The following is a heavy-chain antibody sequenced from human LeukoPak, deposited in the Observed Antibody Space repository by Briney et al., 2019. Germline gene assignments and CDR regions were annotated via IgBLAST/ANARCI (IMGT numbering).Heavy chain of an antibody. D-gene: IGHD6-19*01. CDR3: ARHYTSALGWFDP. V-gene: IGHV3-30*03. J-gene: IGHJ5*02. CDR2: ISYDGSNK. CDR1: GFTFSDYG. Sequence: PGGSLRLSCAASGFTFSDYGMHWVRQAPGKGLEWVAVISYDGSNKYSADSVKGRFTISRDNSKNTLYLQMNSLRAEDTAVYYCARHYTSALGWFDPWGQGTLVTVSS.